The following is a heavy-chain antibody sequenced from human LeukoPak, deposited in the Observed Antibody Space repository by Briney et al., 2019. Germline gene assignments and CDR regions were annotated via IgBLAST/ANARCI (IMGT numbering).Heavy chain of an antibody. Sequence: SETLSLTCAVSGGSISSSNWWSWVRQPPGKGLEWIGEIYHSRSTNYNPSLKSRVTISVDKSKNQFSLKLSSVTAADTAVYYCAREARYCTNGVCYYYYGMDVWGQGTTVTVSS. CDR1: GGSISSSNW. V-gene: IGHV4-4*02. CDR2: IYHSRST. D-gene: IGHD2-8*01. CDR3: AREARYCTNGVCYYYYGMDV. J-gene: IGHJ6*02.